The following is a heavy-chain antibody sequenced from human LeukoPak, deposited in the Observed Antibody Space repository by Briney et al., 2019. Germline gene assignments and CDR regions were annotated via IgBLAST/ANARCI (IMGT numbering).Heavy chain of an antibody. CDR2: IYTSGST. CDR3: ARDFIAVAGNNWFDP. V-gene: IGHV4-4*07. D-gene: IGHD6-19*01. Sequence: PSETLSLTCTVSGGSISSYYWSWIRQPAGKGLEWIGRIYTSGSTNYNPSLKSRVAMSVDTSKNQFSLKLSSVTAADTAVYYCARDFIAVAGNNWFDPWGQGTLVIVSS. J-gene: IGHJ5*02. CDR1: GGSISSYY.